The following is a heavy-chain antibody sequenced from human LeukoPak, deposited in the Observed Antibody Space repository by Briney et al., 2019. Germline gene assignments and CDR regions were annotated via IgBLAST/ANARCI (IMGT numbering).Heavy chain of an antibody. Sequence: PGGSLRLSCVATGFTFDEHTIHWVRQRPGKGLEWVSLVTWEGFAFYGDSVKGRFTVSRDRKENSVFLQMNSLNPEDSAVYFCVRDALPHCASSSCYQFDYWGQGTLVTVSX. D-gene: IGHD2-2*01. V-gene: IGHV3-43*01. CDR3: VRDALPHCASSSCYQFDY. CDR1: GFTFDEHT. CDR2: VTWEGFA. J-gene: IGHJ4*02.